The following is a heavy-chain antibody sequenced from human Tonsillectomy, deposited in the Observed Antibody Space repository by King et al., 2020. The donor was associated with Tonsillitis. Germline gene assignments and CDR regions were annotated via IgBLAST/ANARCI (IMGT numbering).Heavy chain of an antibody. CDR1: GYTFTSYD. CDR3: ARGLNYYDLSGGDL. D-gene: IGHD3-22*01. V-gene: IGHV1-8*01. Sequence: VQLVESGAEVKKPGASVKVSCQASGYTFTSYDINWVRQATGQGLEWMGWMNPNSGNTGYAQKFQGRVTMTRNTSISTAYMELSSLRSEDTAVYYCARGLNYYDLSGGDLWGRGTLVTVSS. J-gene: IGHJ2*01. CDR2: MNPNSGNT.